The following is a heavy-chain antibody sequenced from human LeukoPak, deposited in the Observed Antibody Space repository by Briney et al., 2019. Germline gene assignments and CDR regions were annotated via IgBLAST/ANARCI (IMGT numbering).Heavy chain of an antibody. D-gene: IGHD3-22*01. CDR3: ARSVLTLKTIVVGNWFDP. Sequence: GASVKVSCKASGHTFTVYYIHWVRQAPGQGLEWMGWITLNSGDTKYAQKFQGRVTMTSDTSITTAYMELRSLRSDDTAVYYCARSVLTLKTIVVGNWFDPWGQGTLVTVSS. J-gene: IGHJ5*02. CDR2: ITLNSGDT. V-gene: IGHV1-2*02. CDR1: GHTFTVYY.